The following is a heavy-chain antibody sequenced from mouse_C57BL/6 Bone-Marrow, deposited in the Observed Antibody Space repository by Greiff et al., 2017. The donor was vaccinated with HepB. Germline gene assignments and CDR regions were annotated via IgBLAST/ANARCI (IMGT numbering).Heavy chain of an antibody. V-gene: IGHV1-50*01. Sequence: QVQLQQPGAELVKPGASVKLSCKASGYTFTSYWMQWVKQRPGQGLEWIGEIDPSDSYTNYNQKFKGKATLTVDTSSSTAYMQLSRLTSEDSAVYYCARDKFDGYYDYWGQGTTLTVSS. CDR2: IDPSDSYT. CDR1: GYTFTSYW. D-gene: IGHD2-3*01. J-gene: IGHJ2*01. CDR3: ARDKFDGYYDY.